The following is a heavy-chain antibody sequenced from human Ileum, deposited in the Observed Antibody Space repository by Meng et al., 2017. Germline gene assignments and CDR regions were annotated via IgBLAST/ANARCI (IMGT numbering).Heavy chain of an antibody. CDR1: SGSISSNTY. D-gene: IGHD4-23*01. J-gene: IGHJ4*02. Sequence: QVHRQESGPGLVRPSATLSLTCAVSSGSISSNTYWSWVRQPPGKGLEWIGQISHSGSAYYNPSLKSRVTMSVDKSKSQFSLMLTSVTAADTAIYYCARHGGYSQDFWGQGTLVTVSS. CDR3: ARHGGYSQDF. CDR2: ISHSGSA. V-gene: IGHV4-4*02.